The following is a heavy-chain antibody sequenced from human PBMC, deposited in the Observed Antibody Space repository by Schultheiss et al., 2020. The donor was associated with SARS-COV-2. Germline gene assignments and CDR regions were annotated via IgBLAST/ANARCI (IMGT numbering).Heavy chain of an antibody. CDR1: GESFSAYY. CDR3: ASTSDIVVAVATA. V-gene: IGHV4-39*01. Sequence: GSLRLSCAVCGESFSAYYWGCIRQPPGKGLEWIGSMYYTDNTYYNPPLKSRVTISADTSKNQFSLKLRSVTATDTAVYYCASTSDIVVAVATAWGQGTLVTVSS. J-gene: IGHJ1*01. CDR2: MYYTDNT. D-gene: IGHD2-15*01.